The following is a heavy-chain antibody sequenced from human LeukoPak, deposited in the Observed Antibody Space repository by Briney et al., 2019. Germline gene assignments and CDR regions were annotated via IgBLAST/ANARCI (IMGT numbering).Heavy chain of an antibody. CDR1: GGSVSSGTYF. D-gene: IGHD7-27*01. CDR3: ARWGTY. J-gene: IGHJ4*02. V-gene: IGHV4-61*01. Sequence: PSETLSLTCTVSGGSVSSGTYFWTWVRQPPGKGLEWIGHIHYSVTTNYNPSLKSRVTMSLDTSKNQFSLKLTFVTAADTAIYFCARWGTYWGQGILVTVSS. CDR2: IHYSVTT.